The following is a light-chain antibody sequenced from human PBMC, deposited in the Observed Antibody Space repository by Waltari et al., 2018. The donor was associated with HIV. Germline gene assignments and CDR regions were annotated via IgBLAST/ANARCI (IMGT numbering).Light chain of an antibody. Sequence: QSALTQPASVSGSPGQSITISCTGTSRDVGGYNYVSWYQHHPGKAPNIMILDGSNRPSGVSNDFSGSKSGKTASLTISGLQAEDEADYYCNSYTTSSTLHVVFGGGTKLTVL. CDR1: SRDVGGYNY. V-gene: IGLV2-14*03. CDR3: NSYTTSSTLHVV. CDR2: DGS. J-gene: IGLJ2*01.